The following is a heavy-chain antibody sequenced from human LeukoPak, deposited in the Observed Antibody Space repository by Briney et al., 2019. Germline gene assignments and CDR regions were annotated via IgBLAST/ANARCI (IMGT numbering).Heavy chain of an antibody. J-gene: IGHJ4*02. CDR2: INGDETSR. D-gene: IGHD3-22*01. V-gene: IGHV3-74*01. CDR3: ARDPTWSYYYDSSGYIDY. Sequence: GGSLRLSCTASGFTFRDYWMHWIRQTPREGLVWVSRINGDETSRAYADSVKGRFTISRDNAKNTLYLQMNSLRAEDTAVYYCARDPTWSYYYDSSGYIDYWGQGTLVTVSS. CDR1: GFTFRDYW.